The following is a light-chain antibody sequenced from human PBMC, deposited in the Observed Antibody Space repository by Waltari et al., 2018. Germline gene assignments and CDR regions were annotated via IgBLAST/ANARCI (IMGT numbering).Light chain of an antibody. Sequence: DVVMTQSPLSLSVTLGQPASISCRSSQSLVHSDGHTYLNWLQQRPGQSPRRLIYKSSNRDSGVPDRFSGSGSGTDFTLKISRVEAEDVGVYYCMQGTHWPPYTFGQGTKLEIK. CDR2: KSS. CDR1: QSLVHSDGHTY. CDR3: MQGTHWPPYT. J-gene: IGKJ2*01. V-gene: IGKV2-30*02.